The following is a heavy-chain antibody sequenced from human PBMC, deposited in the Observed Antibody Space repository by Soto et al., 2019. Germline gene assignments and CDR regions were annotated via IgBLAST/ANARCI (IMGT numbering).Heavy chain of an antibody. CDR2: ISYDGSNK. CDR1: GFTFSSYA. J-gene: IGHJ6*02. CDR3: ARYIGLRFLERFKYYGMDV. Sequence: PGGSLRLSCAASGFTFSSYAMHWVRQAPGKGLEWVAVISYDGSNKYYADSVKGRFTISRDNSKNTLYLQMNSLRAEDTAVYYCARYIGLRFLERFKYYGMDVWGQGTTVSVSS. V-gene: IGHV3-30-3*01. D-gene: IGHD3-3*01.